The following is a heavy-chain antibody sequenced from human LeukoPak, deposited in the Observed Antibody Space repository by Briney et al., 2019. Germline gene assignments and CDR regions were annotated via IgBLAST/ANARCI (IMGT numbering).Heavy chain of an antibody. Sequence: GGSLRLSCAASGFTFSSYGMHWVRQAPGKGLEWVAVISYDGSNKYYADSVKGRFTISRDNSKNTLYLQMNSLRAEDTAVYYCAKGHGTLNYYDSSGYFREWYFDYWGQGTLVTVSS. CDR1: GFTFSSYG. V-gene: IGHV3-30*18. CDR2: ISYDGSNK. D-gene: IGHD3-22*01. J-gene: IGHJ4*02. CDR3: AKGHGTLNYYDSSGYFREWYFDY.